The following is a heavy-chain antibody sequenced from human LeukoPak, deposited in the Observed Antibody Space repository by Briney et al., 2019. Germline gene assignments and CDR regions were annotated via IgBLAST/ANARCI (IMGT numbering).Heavy chain of an antibody. J-gene: IGHJ6*03. V-gene: IGHV1-69*13. CDR1: GGTFSSYA. CDR3: ARVAETQLHHNHQAHYYYYYMDV. CDR2: IIPIFGTA. Sequence: ASVKVSCKASGGTFSSYAISWVRQAPGQGLEWMGGIIPIFGTANYAQKFQGRVTITADESTSTAYMELSSLRSEDTAVYYCARVAETQLHHNHQAHYYYYYMDVWGKGTTVTVSS. D-gene: IGHD2-2*01.